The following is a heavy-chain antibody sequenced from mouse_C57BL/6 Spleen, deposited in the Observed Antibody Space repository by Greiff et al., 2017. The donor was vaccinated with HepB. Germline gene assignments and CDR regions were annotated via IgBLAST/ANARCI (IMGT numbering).Heavy chain of an antibody. CDR1: GYTFTSYG. Sequence: VQLQQSGAELARPGASVKLSCKASGYTFTSYGISWVKQRTGQGLEWIGEIYPRSGNTYYNEKFKGKATLTADKSSSTAYMELRSLTSEDSAVYFCARSVTTEGFAYWGQGTLVTVSA. CDR3: ARSVTTEGFAY. CDR2: IYPRSGNT. J-gene: IGHJ3*01. D-gene: IGHD1-1*01. V-gene: IGHV1-81*01.